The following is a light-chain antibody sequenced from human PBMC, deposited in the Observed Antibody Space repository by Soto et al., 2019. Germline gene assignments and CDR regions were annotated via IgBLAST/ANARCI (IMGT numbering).Light chain of an antibody. CDR2: EVS. J-gene: IGLJ2*01. V-gene: IGLV2-8*01. CDR3: SSYAGSNNLV. Sequence: QSALTQPPSASGSPGQSVTISCTGTSSDVGGYNDVSWYQQHPAKAPKLMIYEVSKRPSGVPDRFSGSKSGNTASLTVSGLQAEDEADYYCSSYAGSNNLVFGGGTKLTVL. CDR1: SSDVGGYND.